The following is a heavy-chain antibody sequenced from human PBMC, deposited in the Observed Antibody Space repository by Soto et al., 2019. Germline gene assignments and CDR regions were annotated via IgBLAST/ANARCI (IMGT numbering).Heavy chain of an antibody. V-gene: IGHV1-24*01. CDR1: GYTLTELS. CDR2: FDPEDGET. Sequence: ASVKVSCKVFGYTLTELSMHWVRQDPGKGLDWMGGFDPEDGETIYAQKFQGRVTMTEDTSTDTAYMELSSLTSEDTAVYYCATAPPNYDILTTAHQAVAFDMWGQGTMVTVS. CDR3: ATAPPNYDILTTAHQAVAFDM. D-gene: IGHD3-9*01. J-gene: IGHJ3*02.